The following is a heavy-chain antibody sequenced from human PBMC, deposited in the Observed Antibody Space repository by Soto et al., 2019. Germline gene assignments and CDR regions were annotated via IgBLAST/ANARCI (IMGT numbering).Heavy chain of an antibody. CDR3: ARLGVASHHFDH. CDR1: GFIFRDYF. CDR2: INISGRMT. V-gene: IGHV3-11*01. Sequence: QVQLVESGGGLVKPGGSLRLSCAGAGFIFRDYFMTWIRQSPGKGLEWVPDINISGRMTHYADSVKGRFTMSRDNDKKSLYLQMDSLRVGDTAVYYCARLGVASHHFDHWGQGTLVTVSS. J-gene: IGHJ4*02. D-gene: IGHD2-15*01.